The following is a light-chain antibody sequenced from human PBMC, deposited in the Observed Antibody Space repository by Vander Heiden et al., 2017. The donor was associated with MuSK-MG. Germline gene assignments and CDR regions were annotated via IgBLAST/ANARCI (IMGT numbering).Light chain of an antibody. CDR1: NIGTKS. J-gene: IGLJ2*01. CDR2: DDS. V-gene: IGLV3-21*02. CDR3: QVWDSSSDHMV. Sequence: SYVLTQPPSVSVAPGQTARITCGGNNIGTKSVHWYQQKPGQAPILAVYDDSDRPSGIPERFSGSNSGNTASLTISWVEAGDEADYYCQVWDSSSDHMVFGGGTKLTGL.